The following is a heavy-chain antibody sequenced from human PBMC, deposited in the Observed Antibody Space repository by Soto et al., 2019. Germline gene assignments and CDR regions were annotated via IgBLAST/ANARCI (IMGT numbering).Heavy chain of an antibody. V-gene: IGHV1-18*01. CDR3: ARDAVPYIVLVPAAMRTNWFDP. CDR2: ISAYNGNT. J-gene: IGHJ5*02. CDR1: GYTFTNFG. Sequence: ASVKVSCKASGYTFTNFGISWVRQAPGQGLEWMGWISAYNGNTNYAQKLQGRVTMTTDTSTSTAYMELRSLRSDDTAAYYCARDAVPYIVLVPAAMRTNWFDPWGQGTLVTVSS. D-gene: IGHD2-2*01.